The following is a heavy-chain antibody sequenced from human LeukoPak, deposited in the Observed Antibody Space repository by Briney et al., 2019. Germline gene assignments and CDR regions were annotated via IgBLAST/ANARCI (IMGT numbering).Heavy chain of an antibody. CDR3: AKNDSGSY. CDR2: INSDGINT. CDR1: GFTFSNYW. J-gene: IGHJ4*02. Sequence: PGGSLRLSCAASGFTFSNYWMHWVRQAPGKGLVWVSRINSDGINTSYADSVKGRFTISRDNSKNTLYLQMNSLRAEDTAVYYCAKNDSGSYWGQGTLVTVSS. V-gene: IGHV3-74*01. D-gene: IGHD3-10*01.